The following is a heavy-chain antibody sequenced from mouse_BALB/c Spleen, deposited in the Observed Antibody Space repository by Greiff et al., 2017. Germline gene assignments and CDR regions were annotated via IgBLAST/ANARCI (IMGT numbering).Heavy chain of an antibody. V-gene: IGHV3-6*02. CDR1: GYSITSGYY. CDR2: ISYDGSN. D-gene: IGHD2-3*01. Sequence: ESGPGLVKPSQSLSLTCSVTGYSITSGYYWNWIRQFPGNKLEWMGYISYDGSNNYNPSLKNRISITRDTSKNQFFLKLNSVTTEDTATYYCAREGYDGYYAYWGQGTLVTVSA. CDR3: AREGYDGYYAY. J-gene: IGHJ3*01.